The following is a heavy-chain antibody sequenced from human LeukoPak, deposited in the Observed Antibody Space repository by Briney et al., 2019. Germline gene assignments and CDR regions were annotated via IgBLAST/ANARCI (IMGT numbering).Heavy chain of an antibody. CDR3: ARDGGSSWLSGYWFDP. V-gene: IGHV4-59*01. D-gene: IGHD6-13*01. CDR2: IYYSGST. J-gene: IGHJ5*02. Sequence: SETLSLTCTVSGGSISGYYWSWIRQPPGKGLEWIGYIYYSGSTNYNPSLKSRVTISVDTSKNQFSLKLSSVTAADTAVYYCARDGGSSWLSGYWFDPWGQGTLVTVSS. CDR1: GGSISGYY.